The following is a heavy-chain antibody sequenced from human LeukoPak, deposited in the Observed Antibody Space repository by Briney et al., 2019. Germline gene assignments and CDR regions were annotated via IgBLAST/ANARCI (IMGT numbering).Heavy chain of an antibody. J-gene: IGHJ4*02. CDR1: GFTFSSYA. V-gene: IGHV3-23*01. D-gene: IGHD4-23*01. CDR3: ANGIVGTTVDFNH. CDR2: ISGSGGST. Sequence: SGGSLRLSCAASGFTFSSYAMSWVRQAPGKGLEWVSAISGSGGSTYYADSVKGRFTISRDNSKNTLYLQMNSLRAKDTAVYYCANGIVGTTVDFNHWGQRTLVTVSS.